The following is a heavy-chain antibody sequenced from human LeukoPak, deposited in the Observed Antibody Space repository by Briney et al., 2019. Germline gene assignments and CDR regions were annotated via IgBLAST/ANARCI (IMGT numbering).Heavy chain of an antibody. D-gene: IGHD6-13*01. Sequence: GGSLRLSCAASGFTFSSYSMNWVRQAPGKGLEWASSISSSSSYIYYADSVKGRFTISRDNAKNSLYLQMNSLRAEDTAVYYCARGDSSSWYLFDYWGQGTLVTVSS. CDR2: ISSSSSYI. J-gene: IGHJ4*02. CDR3: ARGDSSSWYLFDY. CDR1: GFTFSSYS. V-gene: IGHV3-21*01.